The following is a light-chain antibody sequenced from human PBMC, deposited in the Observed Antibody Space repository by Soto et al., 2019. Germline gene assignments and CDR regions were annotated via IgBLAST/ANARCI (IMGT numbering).Light chain of an antibody. CDR1: QDISTS. V-gene: IGKV1-12*02. CDR2: GAS. CDR3: QQANSFPWA. Sequence: DIQMTQSPSSVSASVGDRVVITCRASQDISTSLAWYQQKPGKAPELLIYGASRLQTGVPSRFSGGGSGTEFTLTISSLQREDFATYFCQQANSFPWAFGQGSRVEI. J-gene: IGKJ1*01.